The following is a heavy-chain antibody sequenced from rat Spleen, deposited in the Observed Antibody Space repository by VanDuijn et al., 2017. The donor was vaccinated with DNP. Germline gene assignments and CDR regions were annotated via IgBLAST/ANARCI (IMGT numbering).Heavy chain of an antibody. V-gene: IGHV5-27*01. J-gene: IGHJ3*01. CDR3: ATSSYFGYDYGFAY. Sequence: EVQLVESGGGLVQPGRSLRLSCAASGFSFSDYDMAWVRQAPTKGLEWVACMSPTTRSPYYRDSVKGRFTVSRDYARSTLYLQMDSLRSEDTATYYCATSSYFGYDYGFAYWGQGTLVTVSS. D-gene: IGHD1-7*01. CDR1: GFSFSDYD. CDR2: MSPTTRSP.